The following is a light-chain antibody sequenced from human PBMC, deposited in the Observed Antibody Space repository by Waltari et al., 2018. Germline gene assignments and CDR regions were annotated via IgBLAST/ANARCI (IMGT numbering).Light chain of an antibody. CDR3: SSYRTTTTRL. V-gene: IGLV2-14*03. CDR1: SSDAGGYHY. Sequence: QSALTQPASVSGSPGQSITLSCTGTSSDAGGYHYVSWYQQHPGKAPKLIIYDVSERPSGVSTRFSGSKSGNTASLTISGLQAEDEADYYCSSYRTTTTRLFGGGTKVTVL. J-gene: IGLJ2*01. CDR2: DVS.